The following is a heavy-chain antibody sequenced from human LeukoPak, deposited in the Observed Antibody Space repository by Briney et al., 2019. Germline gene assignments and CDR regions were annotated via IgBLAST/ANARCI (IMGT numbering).Heavy chain of an antibody. CDR3: ARGRGQSQQLIHFDP. J-gene: IGHJ5*02. V-gene: IGHV3-21*01. CDR2: ISSSSSYI. CDR1: GFTFSSYS. D-gene: IGHD6-6*01. Sequence: PGGSLRLSCAASGFTFSSYSMNWVRQAPGKGLEWVSSISSSSSYIYYADSVKGRFTISRDNAKNSLYLQMNSLRAKDTAVYYCARGRGQSQQLIHFDPWGQGTLVTVSS.